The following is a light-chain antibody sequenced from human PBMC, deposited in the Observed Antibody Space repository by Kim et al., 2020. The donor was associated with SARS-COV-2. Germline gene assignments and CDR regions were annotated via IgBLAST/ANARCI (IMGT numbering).Light chain of an antibody. J-gene: IGKJ4*01. CDR3: QQSHSTPLT. Sequence: AAVGDRVTILCRASQNIANFLNWYQQNPGTAPNLLIYSASRLRSWVPARCSGSGSGTDFTLTISSLQPEDFATYYCQQSHSTPLTFGGGTKVDIK. CDR1: QNIANF. CDR2: SAS. V-gene: IGKV1-39*01.